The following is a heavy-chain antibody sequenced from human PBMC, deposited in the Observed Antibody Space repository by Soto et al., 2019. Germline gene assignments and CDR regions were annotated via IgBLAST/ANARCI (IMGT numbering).Heavy chain of an antibody. V-gene: IGHV1-3*01. Sequence: VKVSCKASGYTFTDYSLQWVRQAPGQRLEWMGWINPASGKTKYSQKFQGRVTITRDTSASTAYMELSSLTSEDTALYYCARDLWLGESFRYYFDYWAQGTLVTVSS. CDR1: GYTFTDYS. CDR2: INPASGKT. D-gene: IGHD3-10*01. J-gene: IGHJ4*01. CDR3: ARDLWLGESFRYYFDY.